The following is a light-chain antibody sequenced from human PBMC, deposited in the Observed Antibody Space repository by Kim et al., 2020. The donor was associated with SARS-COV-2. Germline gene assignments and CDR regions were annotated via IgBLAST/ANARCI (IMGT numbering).Light chain of an antibody. CDR1: RSDVGGYNY. CDR3: SSYAGINNLV. Sequence: GQSVTISCSGTRSDVGGYNYVSWYQQHPGKAPKLMIYEVNKRPSGVPDRFSGSKSGDTASLTVSGLQAEDEADYYCSSYAGINNLVFGGGTKLTVL. V-gene: IGLV2-8*01. J-gene: IGLJ2*01. CDR2: EVN.